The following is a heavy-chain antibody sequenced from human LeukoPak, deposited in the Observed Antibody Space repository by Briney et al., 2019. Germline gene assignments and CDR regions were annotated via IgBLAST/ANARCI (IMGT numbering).Heavy chain of an antibody. CDR1: GGTFSSYA. CDR2: IIPIFGTA. J-gene: IGHJ6*02. D-gene: IGHD2-2*01. V-gene: IGHV1-69*13. CDR3: ARAPGGIVVVPAARYYYYYGMDV. Sequence: ASVKVSCKASGGTFSSYAISWVRQAPGQGLEWMGGIIPIFGTANYAQKFQGRVTITADESTSTAYMELSSLRSEDTVVYYCARAPGGIVVVPAARYYYYYGMDVWGQGTAVTVSS.